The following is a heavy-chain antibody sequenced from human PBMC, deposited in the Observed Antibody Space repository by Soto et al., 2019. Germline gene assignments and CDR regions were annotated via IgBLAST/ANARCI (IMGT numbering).Heavy chain of an antibody. J-gene: IGHJ6*02. V-gene: IGHV3-30-3*01. CDR3: AGRRGCSNGVCYGLDV. D-gene: IGHD2-8*01. Sequence: GGSLRLSCAASGFTFSTYAMHWVRQAPGQGLGWVAVISYDESNKYYADTVKGRFTISRDNSKNTLYLQMNSLRAEDTDVFYCAGRRGCSNGVCYGLDVWGQGTTVTVSS. CDR2: ISYDESNK. CDR1: GFTFSTYA.